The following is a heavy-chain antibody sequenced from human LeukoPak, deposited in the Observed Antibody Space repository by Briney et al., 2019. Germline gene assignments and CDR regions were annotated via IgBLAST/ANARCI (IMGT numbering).Heavy chain of an antibody. CDR1: GFTFSSYV. V-gene: IGHV3-23*01. D-gene: IGHD4-17*01. CDR3: ARRNTGIDY. J-gene: IGHJ4*02. CDR2: ISTSGGST. Sequence: GGSLRLSCAASGFTFSSYVMNWVRQAPGKGLEWVSGISTSGGSTYYADSVKDRFTISRDNSKNTLHLQMNSLRAEDTAVYYCARRNTGIDYWGQGTQVTVSS.